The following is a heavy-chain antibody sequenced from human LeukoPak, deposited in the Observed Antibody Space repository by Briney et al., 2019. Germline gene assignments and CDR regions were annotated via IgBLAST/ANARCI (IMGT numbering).Heavy chain of an antibody. D-gene: IGHD4-17*01. Sequence: PGGSLRLSCAASGFTFSSYAMHWVRQAPGKGLEWVAVISYDGSNKYYADSVKGRFTISRDNSKNTLYLQMNSLRAEGTAVYYCARDQAPTVTTNWGQGTLVTVSS. CDR1: GFTFSSYA. CDR3: ARDQAPTVTTN. CDR2: ISYDGSNK. J-gene: IGHJ4*02. V-gene: IGHV3-30-3*01.